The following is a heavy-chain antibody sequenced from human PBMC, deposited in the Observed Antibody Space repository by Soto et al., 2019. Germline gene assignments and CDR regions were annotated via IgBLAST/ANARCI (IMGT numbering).Heavy chain of an antibody. V-gene: IGHV1-69*06. CDR3: AIEQNLAEALATSWFGP. Sequence: QMQLVQSGAEVKKPGSSVKVSCKAFGGTFNTYTIDWVRQAPGQGLEWMGGIIPIFGTTNYAQKFQDRLTISADKSTSTAYMELSSLKSEDTAIYYCAIEQNLAEALATSWFGPWGQGTLFTVSS. CDR2: IIPIFGTT. CDR1: GGTFNTYT. J-gene: IGHJ5*02.